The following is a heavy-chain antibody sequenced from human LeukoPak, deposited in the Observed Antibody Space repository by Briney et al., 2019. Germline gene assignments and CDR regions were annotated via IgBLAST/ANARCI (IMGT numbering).Heavy chain of an antibody. J-gene: IGHJ4*02. CDR3: ARGNRYSGLHY. CDR2: IYYSGST. V-gene: IGHV4-28*03. CDR1: GYSISSSNW. Sequence: SDTLSLTCAVSGYSISSSNWWGWIRQPPGKGLEWIGYIYYSGSTYYNPSLKSRVTMSVDTSKNQFSLKLSSVTAADTGIYYCARGNRYSGLHYWGQGTLAIVSA. D-gene: IGHD5-12*01.